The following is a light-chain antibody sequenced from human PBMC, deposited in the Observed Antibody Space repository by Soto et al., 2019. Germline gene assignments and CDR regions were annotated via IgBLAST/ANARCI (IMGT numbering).Light chain of an antibody. Sequence: DIVMTQSPLSLPVTPGETASISCRSSQSLLHSNGYTYLDWYLQKPGQSPQLLIYLGSNRASGVPDRFSASGSGTDFTLKISRVEAGDVGVYYCMQGLQIPRTFGQGTKVVIK. CDR2: LGS. J-gene: IGKJ1*01. CDR3: MQGLQIPRT. V-gene: IGKV2-28*01. CDR1: QSLLHSNGYTY.